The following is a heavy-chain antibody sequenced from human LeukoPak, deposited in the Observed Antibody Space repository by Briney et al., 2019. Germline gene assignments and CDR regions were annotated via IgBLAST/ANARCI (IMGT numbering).Heavy chain of an antibody. CDR3: ARISSSNWYNERGAFDV. CDR1: GGSFSGYY. Sequence: SETLSLTCAVYGGSFSGYYWSWIRQPPGKGLEWIGEINHSGSTNYNPSLKSRVTISVDTSRNQFSLKLRSVTAADTAVYYCARISSSNWYNERGAFDVWGQGTMVTVSS. J-gene: IGHJ3*01. V-gene: IGHV4-34*01. D-gene: IGHD6-13*01. CDR2: INHSGST.